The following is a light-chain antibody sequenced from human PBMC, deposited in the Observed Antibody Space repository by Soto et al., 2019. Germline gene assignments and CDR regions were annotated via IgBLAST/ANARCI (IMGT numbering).Light chain of an antibody. Sequence: QAVVTQEPSLTVSPGGTVTLTCGSITGTVTTGHAPYWFQQKPGQAPRKLIYETTNRHSWTPARFSGSLLGGKAALTLSGAQPEDEAEYYCLLSYSGARVFGGGTKLTVL. V-gene: IGLV7-46*01. CDR3: LLSYSGARV. J-gene: IGLJ2*01. CDR1: TGTVTTGHA. CDR2: ETT.